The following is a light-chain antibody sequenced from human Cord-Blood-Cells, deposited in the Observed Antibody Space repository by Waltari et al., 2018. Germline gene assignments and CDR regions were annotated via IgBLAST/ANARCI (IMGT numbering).Light chain of an antibody. CDR2: KAS. V-gene: IGKV1-5*03. CDR3: QQYNSYSMYS. Sequence: DIQMTQSPSTLSASVGDRVTITCRASQSISSWLAWYQQKPGEAPKLLIYKASSLESGVPSRFSGSGCGTAVTLTSSSLQPEDFATYYCQQYNSYSMYSFGQGTKLEIK. CDR1: QSISSW. J-gene: IGKJ2*03.